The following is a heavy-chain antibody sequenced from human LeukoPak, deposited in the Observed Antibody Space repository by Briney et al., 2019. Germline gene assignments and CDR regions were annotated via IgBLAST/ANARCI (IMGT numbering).Heavy chain of an antibody. Sequence: PGGSLRLSCAVSGFTFSSYSMNWVRQAPGKGLEWVSSISSSSNYIYYADSVRGRFTISRDNSKNTLYLQMNSLRAEDTAVYYCAREGSGYGPPSVERYNWFDPWGQGTLVTVSS. CDR1: GFTFSSYS. J-gene: IGHJ5*02. V-gene: IGHV3-21*01. CDR2: ISSSSNYI. CDR3: AREGSGYGPPSVERYNWFDP. D-gene: IGHD5-12*01.